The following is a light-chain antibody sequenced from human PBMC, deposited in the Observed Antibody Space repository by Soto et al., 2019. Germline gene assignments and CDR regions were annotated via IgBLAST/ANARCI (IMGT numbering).Light chain of an antibody. CDR1: QSVRSN. V-gene: IGKV3-15*01. CDR2: GAS. J-gene: IGKJ1*01. CDR3: QQYHSPPLT. Sequence: VMTQSPATLSVSPGERVTLSCRASQSVRSNLAWYQQKPGQSPRLLIYGASTRATGIPARFSGSGSGTEFTLTISSLEPEDFVVYYCQQYHSPPLTFGQGAKVDIK.